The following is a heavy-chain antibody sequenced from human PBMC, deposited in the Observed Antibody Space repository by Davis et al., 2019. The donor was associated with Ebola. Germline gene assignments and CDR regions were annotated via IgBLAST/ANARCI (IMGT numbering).Heavy chain of an antibody. CDR1: GGSISSYY. CDR2: IYYSGST. Sequence: MPSETLSLTCTVSGGSISSYYWSWIRQPPGKGLEWIGYIYYSGSTNYNPSLKSRVTISVDTSKSQFSLKLSPVTAADTAVYYCARGLPMIVDFQHWGQGTLVTVSS. CDR3: ARGLPMIVDFQH. J-gene: IGHJ1*01. V-gene: IGHV4-59*01. D-gene: IGHD3-22*01.